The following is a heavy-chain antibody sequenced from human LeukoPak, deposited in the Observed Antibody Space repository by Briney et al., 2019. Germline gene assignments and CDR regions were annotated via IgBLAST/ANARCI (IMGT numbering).Heavy chain of an antibody. CDR3: AKSPITMIVVVIDY. CDR2: IIGSGGST. D-gene: IGHD3-22*01. J-gene: IGHJ4*02. CDR1: GFTFSSYA. Sequence: PGGSLRLSWAASGFTFSSYAMSWVRPAPGEGLEWVSAIIGSGGSTSYADSVKGRLTTSRDNSKNTRYMQMNSLRAEDTAVYYCAKSPITMIVVVIDYWGQGTLVTVSS. V-gene: IGHV3-23*01.